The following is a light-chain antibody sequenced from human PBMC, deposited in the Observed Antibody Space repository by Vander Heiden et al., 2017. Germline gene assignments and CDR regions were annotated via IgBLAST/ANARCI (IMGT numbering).Light chain of an antibody. CDR2: DAA. V-gene: IGKV3-11*01. Sequence: EIVLTQSPAPLSLSPGARATLPCRPSQSVSSYLACYQQKPGEAPRLLIYDAANRATGIPARFSGSGSGTDFTLTISSREPEDFAVYYCQQRSNWHLYTFGQGTKLEIK. CDR3: QQRSNWHLYT. J-gene: IGKJ2*01. CDR1: QSVSSY.